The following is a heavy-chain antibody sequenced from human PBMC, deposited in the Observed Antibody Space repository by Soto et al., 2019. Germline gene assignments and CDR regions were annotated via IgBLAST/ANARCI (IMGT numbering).Heavy chain of an antibody. CDR1: GFTFRSYV. D-gene: IGHD3-16*01. J-gene: IGHJ1*01. CDR3: ARWGPTGGLDV. V-gene: IGHV3-30*19. Sequence: QVHLVESGGGVVQPGTSLRVSCVGSGFTFRSYVIHWVRQAPGKGLEWVALTSYDGSDKYYADSVRGRFTISRDNSRNTVDLQMDSLSLDDTALYYCARWGPTGGLDVWGQGTLVSVSS. CDR2: TSYDGSDK.